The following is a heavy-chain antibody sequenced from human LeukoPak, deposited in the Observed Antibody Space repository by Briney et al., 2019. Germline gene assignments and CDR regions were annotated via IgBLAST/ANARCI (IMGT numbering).Heavy chain of an antibody. V-gene: IGHV4-4*09. CDR3: ATLTPITATTGGY. CDR1: GGSISDYY. J-gene: IGHJ4*02. CDR2: IYNSGRI. Sequence: SETLSLTCSVSGGSISDYYWSWIRQPPGKGLEWIGSIYNSGRINYSPPLKSRVTISVDTSKDQLSLKPNSVTAADTAVYYCATLTPITATTGGYWGQGTLVTVSS. D-gene: IGHD1-7*01.